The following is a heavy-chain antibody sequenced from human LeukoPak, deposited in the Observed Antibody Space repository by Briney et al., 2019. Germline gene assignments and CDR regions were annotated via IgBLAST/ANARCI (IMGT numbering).Heavy chain of an antibody. J-gene: IGHJ4*02. D-gene: IGHD3-22*01. CDR3: ARGGDYYDSSGYYYRALDY. Sequence: ASVKVSCKASGYTFTSYYMHWVRQAPGQGLEGMGIINPSGGSTSYAQKFQGRVTMTRDTSTSTVYMELSSLRSEDTAVYYCARGGDYYDSSGYYYRALDYWGQGTLVTVSS. V-gene: IGHV1-46*01. CDR1: GYTFTSYY. CDR2: INPSGGST.